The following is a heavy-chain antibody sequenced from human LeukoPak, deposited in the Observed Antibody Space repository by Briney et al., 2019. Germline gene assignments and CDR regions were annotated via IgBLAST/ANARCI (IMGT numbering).Heavy chain of an antibody. Sequence: SVKVSCKASGGTFSSYTISWVRQAPGQGLEWMGRIIPILGIANYAQKFQGRVTITADKSTSTAYMELSRLRSEDTAVYYCARVGGYCSSTSCLDVWGKGTTVTVSS. V-gene: IGHV1-69*02. J-gene: IGHJ6*04. CDR3: ARVGGYCSSTSCLDV. D-gene: IGHD2-2*01. CDR2: IIPILGIA. CDR1: GGTFSSYT.